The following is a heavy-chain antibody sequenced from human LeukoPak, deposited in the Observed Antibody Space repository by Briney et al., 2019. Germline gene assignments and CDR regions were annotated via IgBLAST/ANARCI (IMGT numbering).Heavy chain of an antibody. D-gene: IGHD6-6*01. CDR1: GGSVRRGNYY. V-gene: IGHV4-61*02. CDR3: ARWSGSVTARNYYYYRDV. J-gene: IGHJ6*03. CDR2: IYTSGTT. Sequence: SETLSLTCTVSGGSVRRGNYYWTWIRQPAGSGLEWIGRIYTSGTTDYNPSLRTRVTMSVDASRNQFSLNLSSVTAADTAVYYCARWSGSVTARNYYYYRDVWGEGTTVTVSS.